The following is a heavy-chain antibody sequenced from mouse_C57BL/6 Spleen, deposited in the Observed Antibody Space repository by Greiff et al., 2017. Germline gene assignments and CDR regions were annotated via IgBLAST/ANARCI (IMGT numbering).Heavy chain of an antibody. J-gene: IGHJ2*01. V-gene: IGHV5-16*01. CDR1: GFTFSDYY. D-gene: IGHD3-3*01. Sequence: DVKLVESEGGLVQPGRSLKLSCTASGFTFSDYYMAWVRQVPEKGLEWVANINYDGSSNYYLDSLKSRFIISRDNAKNILYLQMSCLKSEDTATYYCARDLAGYFDYWGQSTTLTGSS. CDR3: ARDLAGYFDY. CDR2: INYDGSSN.